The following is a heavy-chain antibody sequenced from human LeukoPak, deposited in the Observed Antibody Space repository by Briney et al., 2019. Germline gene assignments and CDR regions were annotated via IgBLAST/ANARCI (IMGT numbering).Heavy chain of an antibody. CDR2: INRDGSEK. V-gene: IGHV3-7*01. Sequence: GGSLRLSCAASGFTFSRMSWVRQAPGKGLEWVANINRDGSEKYYVDSVKGRFTISRGNTENSLSLQMNSLRAEDTAVYYCARSDSIGSVDYWGQGTLITVSS. CDR1: GFTFSR. J-gene: IGHJ4*02. D-gene: IGHD2-21*01. CDR3: ARSDSIGSVDY.